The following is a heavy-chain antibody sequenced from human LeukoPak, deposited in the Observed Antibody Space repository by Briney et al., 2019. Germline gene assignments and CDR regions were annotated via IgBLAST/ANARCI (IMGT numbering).Heavy chain of an antibody. CDR2: IRSKANSYAT. CDR3: AKSFNWWVPLCNDY. CDR1: GFTFSGSA. D-gene: IGHD2-8*02. J-gene: IGHJ4*02. Sequence: GGSLRLSCAASGFTFSGSAMHWVRQASGKGLEWVGRIRSKANSYATAYAASVKGRFTISRDDSKNTAYLQMNSLKTEDTAVYYCAKSFNWWVPLCNDYWGQGTLVTVSS. V-gene: IGHV3-73*01.